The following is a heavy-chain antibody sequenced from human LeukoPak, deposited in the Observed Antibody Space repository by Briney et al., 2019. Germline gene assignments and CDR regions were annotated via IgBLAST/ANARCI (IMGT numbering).Heavy chain of an antibody. D-gene: IGHD3-10*01. CDR2: ISSSSSYI. V-gene: IGHV3-21*01. J-gene: IGHJ4*02. CDR3: ARGGFGELFGFDY. Sequence: PGGSLRLSCAASGFTFSSYSMNWVCQAPGKGLEWVSSISSSSSYIYYADSVKGRFTISRDNAKNSLYLQMNSLRAEDTAVYYCARGGFGELFGFDYWGQGTLVTVSS. CDR1: GFTFSSYS.